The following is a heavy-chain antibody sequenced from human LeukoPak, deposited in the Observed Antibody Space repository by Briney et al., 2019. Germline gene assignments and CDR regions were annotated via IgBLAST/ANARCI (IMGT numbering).Heavy chain of an antibody. J-gene: IGHJ4*02. CDR1: GFTVSSNY. D-gene: IGHD6-13*01. CDR3: ARYSSSWYGKFDY. CDR2: IYSGGST. V-gene: IGHV3-66*01. Sequence: GGSLRLSCAASGFTVSSNYMSCVRQARGKGLEWVSVIYSGGSTYYADSGKGRFTISRDNSKNTLYLQMNRLRAEDTAVYYCARYSSSWYGKFDYWGQGTLVTVSS.